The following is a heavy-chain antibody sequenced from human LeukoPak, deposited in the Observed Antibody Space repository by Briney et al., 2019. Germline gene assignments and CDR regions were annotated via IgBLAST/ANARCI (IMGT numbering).Heavy chain of an antibody. V-gene: IGHV3-48*04. CDR3: ARDDGRYGHGDY. J-gene: IGHJ4*02. Sequence: PAGGSLRLSCAASGFSFSTYWMSWIRQVPGKGLEWVSYISSSSTTIYYADSVKGRFTISRDNAKNSLYLQMNSLRAEDTAVYYCARDDGRYGHGDYWGQGTLVTVSS. CDR2: ISSSSTTI. CDR1: GFSFSTYW. D-gene: IGHD5-18*01.